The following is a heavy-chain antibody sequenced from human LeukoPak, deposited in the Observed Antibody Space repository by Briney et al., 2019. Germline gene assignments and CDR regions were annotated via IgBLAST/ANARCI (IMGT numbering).Heavy chain of an antibody. CDR2: IYYSGST. J-gene: IGHJ4*02. V-gene: IGHV4-39*01. CDR1: GGSISSSSYY. Sequence: SETLSLTCTVSGGSISSSSYYWGWLRQPPGKGLEWIGSIYYSGSTYYNPSLKSRVTISVNTSKNQFSLKLSSVTAPDTAVYYCARLPIPGYSYGFRPTRGVKFDYWGQGTLVTVSS. CDR3: ARLPIPGYSYGFRPTRGVKFDY. D-gene: IGHD5-18*01.